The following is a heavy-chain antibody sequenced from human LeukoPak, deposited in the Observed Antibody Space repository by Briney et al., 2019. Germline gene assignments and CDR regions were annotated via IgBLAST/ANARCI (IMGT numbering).Heavy chain of an antibody. D-gene: IGHD2-15*01. J-gene: IGHJ6*02. CDR2: MNPNSGNT. CDR1: GYTFTGYY. V-gene: IGHV1-8*02. CDR3: ARYPVVVVAATSLYGMDV. Sequence: ASVKVSCKASGYTFTGYYMHWVRQAPGQGLEWMGWMNPNSGNTGYAQKFQGRVTMTRNTSISTAYMELSSLRSEDTAVYYCARYPVVVVAATSLYGMDVWGQGTTVTVSS.